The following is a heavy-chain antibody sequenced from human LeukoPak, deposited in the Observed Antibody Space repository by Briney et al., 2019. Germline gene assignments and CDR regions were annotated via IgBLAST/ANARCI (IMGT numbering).Heavy chain of an antibody. CDR3: ARDPYGDYVNYQLAGDLFDY. CDR1: GGTLSSYA. V-gene: IGHV1-69*06. D-gene: IGHD4-17*01. J-gene: IGHJ4*02. Sequence: SVKVSCKASGGTLSSYAISWVRQAPGQGLEWMGGIIPIFGTANYAQKFQGRVTITADKSTSTAYMELSSLRSEDTAVYYCARDPYGDYVNYQLAGDLFDYWGQGTLVTVSS. CDR2: IIPIFGTA.